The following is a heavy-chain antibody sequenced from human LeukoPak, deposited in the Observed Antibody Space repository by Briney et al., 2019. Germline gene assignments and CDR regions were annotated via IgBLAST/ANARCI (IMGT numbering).Heavy chain of an antibody. J-gene: IGHJ6*02. V-gene: IGHV1-8*01. Sequence: GASVKVSCKASGYTFTSYDINWVRQATGQGLEWMGWMNPNSGNTGYAQKLQGRVTMTRNTSISTAYMELSSLRSEDTAVYYCASGYCSSTSCYYYYGMDVWGQGTTVTVSS. D-gene: IGHD2-2*01. CDR1: GYTFTSYD. CDR3: ASGYCSSTSCYYYYGMDV. CDR2: MNPNSGNT.